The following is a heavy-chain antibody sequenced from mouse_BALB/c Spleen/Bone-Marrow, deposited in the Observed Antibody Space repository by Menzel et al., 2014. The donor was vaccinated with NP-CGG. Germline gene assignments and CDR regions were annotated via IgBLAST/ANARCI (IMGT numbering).Heavy chain of an antibody. CDR1: GYTFTSYW. CDR3: TRQYGNYYAMDY. V-gene: IGHV1-69*02. J-gene: IGHJ4*01. Sequence: QVQLQQSGAELVRPGASVKVSCKASGYTFTSYWINWVKQRPGQGLEWIGNIYPSDSYTNYNQNFKDKATLTVDKSSSTAYMQLSSPTSEDSAVYSCTRQYGNYYAMDYWGQGTSVTVSS. CDR2: IYPSDSYT. D-gene: IGHD2-10*02.